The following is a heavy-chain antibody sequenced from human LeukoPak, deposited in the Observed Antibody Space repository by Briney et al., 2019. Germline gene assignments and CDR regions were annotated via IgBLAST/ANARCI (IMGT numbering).Heavy chain of an antibody. V-gene: IGHV4-59*01. J-gene: IGHJ4*02. CDR2: IYYSGST. CDR3: ARADLDY. Sequence: PSETLSLTCTVSGGSISSYYWSWTRQPPGKGLEWIGYIYYSGSTNYNPSLKSRVTISVDTSKNQFSLKLSSVTAADTAVYYCARADLDYWGQGTLVTVSS. CDR1: GGSISSYY.